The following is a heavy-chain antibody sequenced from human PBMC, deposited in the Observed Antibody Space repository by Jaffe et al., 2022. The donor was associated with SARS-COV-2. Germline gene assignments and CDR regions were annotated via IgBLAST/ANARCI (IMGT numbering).Heavy chain of an antibody. D-gene: IGHD5-12*01. CDR2: INHSGST. V-gene: IGHV4-34*01. CDR1: GGSFSGYY. Sequence: QVQLQQWGAGLLKPSETLSLTCAVYGGSFSGYYWSWIRQPPGKGLEWIGEINHSGSTNYNPSLKSRVTISVDTSKNQFSLKLSSVTAADTAVYYCARVGEMATISFGGVDYWGQGTLVTVSS. J-gene: IGHJ4*02. CDR3: ARVGEMATISFGGVDY.